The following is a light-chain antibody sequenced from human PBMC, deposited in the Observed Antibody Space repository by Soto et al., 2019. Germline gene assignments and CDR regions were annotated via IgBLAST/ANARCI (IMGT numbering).Light chain of an antibody. CDR3: QQYFTSPWT. CDR1: QSILDRSKNKYY. CDR2: CAS. V-gene: IGKV4-1*01. J-gene: IGKJ1*01. Sequence: DIVMTQSPDSLAVSLGERATLNCKSSQSILDRSKNKYYLAWYQQKSGQPPKLLIYCASLRESGVPDRFTGSGSGTDFTLTSSSLQAEDVAVYYCQQYFTSPWTFGQGTKVEI.